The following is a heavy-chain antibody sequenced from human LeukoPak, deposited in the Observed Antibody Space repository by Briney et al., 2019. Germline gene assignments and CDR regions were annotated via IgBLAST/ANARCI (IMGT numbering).Heavy chain of an antibody. CDR3: ARQGSYGHLDY. D-gene: IGHD4-17*01. CDR1: GGSFSGYY. Sequence: SETLSLTCAVYGGSFSGYYWSWIRQPPGKGLEWIGSIYYSGSTYYNPSLKSRVTISVDTSKNQFSLKLSSVTAADTAVYYCARQGSYGHLDYWGQGTLVTVSS. J-gene: IGHJ4*02. CDR2: IYYSGST. V-gene: IGHV4-34*01.